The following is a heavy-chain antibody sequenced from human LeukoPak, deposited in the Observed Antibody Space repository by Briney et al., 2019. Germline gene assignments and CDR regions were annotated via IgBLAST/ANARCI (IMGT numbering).Heavy chain of an antibody. J-gene: IGHJ4*02. CDR2: INHSGST. D-gene: IGHD6-13*01. CDR1: GGSVSRSPYY. CDR3: ARRLSHSRDNFVVDY. V-gene: IGHV4-39*07. Sequence: SETLSLTCTVSGGSVSRSPYYWGWIRQPPGKGLEWIGEINHSGSTNYNPSLKSRVTISVDTSKNQFSLKLSSVTAADTAVYYCARRLSHSRDNFVVDYWGQGTLVTVSS.